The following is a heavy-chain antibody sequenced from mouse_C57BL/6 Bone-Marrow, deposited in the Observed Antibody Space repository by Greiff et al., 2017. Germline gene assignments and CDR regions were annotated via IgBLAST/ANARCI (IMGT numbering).Heavy chain of an antibody. Sequence: EVQRVESGGGLVQPKGSLKLSCAASGFSFNTYAMNWVRQAPGKGLEWVARIRSKSNNYATYYADSVKDRFTISRDDSESMLYLQMNNLKTEDTAMYYCVGIYYAYDEAMDYWGQGTSVTVSS. CDR1: GFSFNTYA. V-gene: IGHV10-1*01. D-gene: IGHD2-1*01. CDR3: VGIYYAYDEAMDY. J-gene: IGHJ4*01. CDR2: IRSKSNNYAT.